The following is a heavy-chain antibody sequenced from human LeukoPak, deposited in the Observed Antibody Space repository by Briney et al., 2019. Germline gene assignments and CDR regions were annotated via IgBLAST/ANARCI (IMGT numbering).Heavy chain of an antibody. Sequence: GGSLRLSCAASGFTFSSTWMSWVRQAPGKGLEWVANIKEDGSVKYYVDSVKGRFTISRDNAKTSLYLQMNSLRVEDTAVYYCARVATMVRVPLDALDIWGQGTMVSVSS. J-gene: IGHJ3*02. CDR1: GFTFSSTW. CDR3: ARVATMVRVPLDALDI. CDR2: IKEDGSVK. V-gene: IGHV3-7*02. D-gene: IGHD3-10*01.